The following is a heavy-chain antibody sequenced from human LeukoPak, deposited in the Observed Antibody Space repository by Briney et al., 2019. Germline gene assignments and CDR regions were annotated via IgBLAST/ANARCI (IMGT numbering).Heavy chain of an antibody. Sequence: GGSLRLSCAASGFTFSSYAMSWVRQAPGKGLEWVSAISGSGGSTYYADSVKGRFTISRDNSKNTLYLQMNSLRAEDTAVYYCAKGDRRGYSYGPMDYWGQGTLVTVSS. J-gene: IGHJ4*02. D-gene: IGHD5-18*01. V-gene: IGHV3-23*01. CDR3: AKGDRRGYSYGPMDY. CDR2: ISGSGGST. CDR1: GFTFSSYA.